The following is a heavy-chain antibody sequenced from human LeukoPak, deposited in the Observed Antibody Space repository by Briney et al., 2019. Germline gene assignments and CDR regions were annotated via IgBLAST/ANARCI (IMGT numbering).Heavy chain of an antibody. J-gene: IGHJ4*02. Sequence: PGGSLRLSCAASGFTFNTYGMHWVRQAPGKGLEWVSAISGSGGSTYYADSVKGRFTISRDNSKNTLYLQMNSLRAEDTAVYYCAKGLAYCGGDCYSGDYWGQGTLVTVSS. D-gene: IGHD2-21*02. CDR3: AKGLAYCGGDCYSGDY. V-gene: IGHV3-23*01. CDR1: GFTFNTYG. CDR2: ISGSGGST.